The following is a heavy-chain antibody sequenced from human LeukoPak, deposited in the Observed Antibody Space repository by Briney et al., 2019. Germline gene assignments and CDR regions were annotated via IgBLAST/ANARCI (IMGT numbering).Heavy chain of an antibody. CDR3: ARDRSLSAMEY. Sequence: GGSLRLSCAASGFTFSNYGFHWVRQVPGKGLEWVAVIWSDGSKKYYADPVKGRFTISRDDSKNTLYLQMNSLRDEDTAIYYCARDRSLSAMEYWGQGTLVTVSS. D-gene: IGHD5-18*01. V-gene: IGHV3-33*01. CDR1: GFTFSNYG. CDR2: IWSDGSKK. J-gene: IGHJ4*02.